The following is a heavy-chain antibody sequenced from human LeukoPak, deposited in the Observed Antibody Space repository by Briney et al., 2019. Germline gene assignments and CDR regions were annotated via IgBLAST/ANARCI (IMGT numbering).Heavy chain of an antibody. CDR3: ARSSSSSGYYFDY. CDR1: GYIFTDYY. V-gene: IGHV1-2*02. D-gene: IGHD6-6*01. J-gene: IGHJ4*02. CDR2: INSDSGGA. Sequence: ASVKVSCKASGYIFTDYYMHWVRQAPGQGLEWMGWINSDSGGASFAQKFQDRVTMTRDTSISTAYMELSRLRSDETAVYFCARSSSSSGYYFDYWGQGTLVTVSS.